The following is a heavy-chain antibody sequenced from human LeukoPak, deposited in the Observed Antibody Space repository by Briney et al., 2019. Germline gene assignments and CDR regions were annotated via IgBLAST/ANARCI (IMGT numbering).Heavy chain of an antibody. CDR2: IWYDGSNK. CDR1: GFTFSSYG. Sequence: GRSLRLSCAASGFTFSSYGMHWVRQAPGKGLEWVAVIWYDGSNKYYADSVKGRFTISRDNPKNTVHLQMNSLRAEDTAVYYCAKGRHKYYYYYGMDVWGQGTTVTVSS. CDR3: AKGRHKYYYYYGMDV. J-gene: IGHJ6*02. V-gene: IGHV3-33*03.